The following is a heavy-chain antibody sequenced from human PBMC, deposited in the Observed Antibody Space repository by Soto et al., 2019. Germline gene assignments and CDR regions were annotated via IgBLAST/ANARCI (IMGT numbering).Heavy chain of an antibody. CDR3: ARGGFGYAFYY. D-gene: IGHD2-2*01. J-gene: IGHJ4*02. CDR1: GGSVSSGGYY. CDR2: IYDSGST. V-gene: IGHV4-61*08. Sequence: QVQLQESGPGLVKPSETLSLTCTVSGGSVSSGGYYWSWIRQPPGKGLEWIGYIYDSGSTRYDPSLRSRVTISVDTSENQFSRRLSSVTAADTAVYYCARGGFGYAFYYWGQGTLVTVSS.